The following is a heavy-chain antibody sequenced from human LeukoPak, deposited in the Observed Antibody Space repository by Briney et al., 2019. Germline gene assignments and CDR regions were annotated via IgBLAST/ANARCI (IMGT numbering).Heavy chain of an antibody. CDR3: ARGGSSGYYGFDY. CDR2: ISSSSSYI. Sequence: KTGGSLRLSCAASGFTFSSYSMNWVRQAPGKGLEWVSSISSSSSYIYYADSVKGRFTIPRDNAKNSLYLQMNSLRAEDTAVYYCARGGSSGYYGFDYWGQGTLVTVSS. V-gene: IGHV3-21*01. J-gene: IGHJ4*02. D-gene: IGHD3-22*01. CDR1: GFTFSSYS.